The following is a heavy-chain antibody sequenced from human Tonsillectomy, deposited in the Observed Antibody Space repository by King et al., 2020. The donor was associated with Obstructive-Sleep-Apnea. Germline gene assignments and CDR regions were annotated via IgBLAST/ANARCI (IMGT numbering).Heavy chain of an antibody. D-gene: IGHD5-12*01. J-gene: IGHJ4*02. CDR1: GGSVSSDTYY. CDR2: HYYTGST. Sequence: VPLQESGPGLVKPSQTLSLTCTVSGGSVSSDTYYWSWVRQHPGQGLEWIGSHYYTGSTYYHPSLRSRITVSVDTSKNQFSLRLSSVTAADTAVYYCARGRGYRGYDFGLVFDYWGQGTLVTVSS. V-gene: IGHV4-31*03. CDR3: ARGRGYRGYDFGLVFDY.